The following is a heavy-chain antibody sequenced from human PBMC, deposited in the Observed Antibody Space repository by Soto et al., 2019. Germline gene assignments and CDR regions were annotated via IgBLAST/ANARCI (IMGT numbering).Heavy chain of an antibody. V-gene: IGHV2-5*02. D-gene: IGHD3-16*01. CDR3: AHRPPTSLIFGS. J-gene: IGHJ4*02. CDR1: GFSLSTRGVA. Sequence: QITLKESGPTLVKPTQTLTLTCTFSGFSLSTRGVAVAWIRQPPGKALEWLALISGDDEKRYSPLLKSRLTITKDTSKIQVALTMTDVDPVDTATYYGAHRPPTSLIFGSWGQGTLVTVSS. CDR2: ISGDDEK.